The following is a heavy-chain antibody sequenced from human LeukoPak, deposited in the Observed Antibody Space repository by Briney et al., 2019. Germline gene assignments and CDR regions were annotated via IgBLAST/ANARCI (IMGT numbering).Heavy chain of an antibody. V-gene: IGHV1-69*13. CDR2: IIPIFGTA. J-gene: IGHJ4*02. CDR3: ARSDMVRGVITLDY. Sequence: SVKVSCKASGGTFSSYAISWVRQAPGQGLEWMGGIIPIFGTANYAQKFQGRVTITADESTSTAYMELSSLRSEDTAVYYCARSDMVRGVITLDYWGQGTLVTVSS. D-gene: IGHD3-10*01. CDR1: GGTFSSYA.